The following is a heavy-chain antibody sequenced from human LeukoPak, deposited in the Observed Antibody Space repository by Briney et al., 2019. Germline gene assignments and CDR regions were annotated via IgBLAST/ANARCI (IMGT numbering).Heavy chain of an antibody. J-gene: IGHJ4*02. CDR3: ARQMTSTRLFDS. V-gene: IGHV3-30*04. CDR2: IGSDGSKE. D-gene: IGHD5/OR15-5a*01. CDR1: GFMFSDHA. Sequence: PGRSLRLSCVASGFMFSDHAFHWVRQSPDKGLEWVALIGSDGSKEYYADSVQGRFTVSRENSKNTLFLQMNTLRADDTAVYFCARQMTSTRLFDSWGQGTLVTVSS.